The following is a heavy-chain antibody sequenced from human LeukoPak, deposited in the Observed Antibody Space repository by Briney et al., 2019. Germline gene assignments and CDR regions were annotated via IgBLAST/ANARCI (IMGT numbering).Heavy chain of an antibody. V-gene: IGHV4-39*02. CDR1: GGSISSSSYY. Sequence: PSETLSLTCIVSGGSISSSSYYWGWIRQPPGKGLEWIGSIYFSGSTYYNPSLKSRVTISVDTSKNQFSLKLSSVTAADTAVYYCARDQRGIAVAGIPYWGQGTLVTVSS. CDR2: IYFSGST. CDR3: ARDQRGIAVAGIPY. J-gene: IGHJ4*02. D-gene: IGHD6-19*01.